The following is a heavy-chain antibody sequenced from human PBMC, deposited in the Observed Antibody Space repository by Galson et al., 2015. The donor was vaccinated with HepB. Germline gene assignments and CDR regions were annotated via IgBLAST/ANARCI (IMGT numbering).Heavy chain of an antibody. V-gene: IGHV5-10-1*01. J-gene: IGHJ4*02. CDR2: IDPSDSYT. D-gene: IGHD4-23*01. Sequence: QSGAEVKKPGESLRISCKGSGYSLTSYWISWVRQMPGKGLEWMGRIDPSDSYTNYSPSFQGHVTISADKSISTAYLQWSSLKASDTAMYYCASSLYGGNSADYWGQGTLVTVSS. CDR1: GYSLTSYW. CDR3: ASSLYGGNSADY.